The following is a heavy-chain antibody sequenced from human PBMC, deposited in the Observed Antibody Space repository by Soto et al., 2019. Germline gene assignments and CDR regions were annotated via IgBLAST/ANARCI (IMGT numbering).Heavy chain of an antibody. CDR2: ISNSGGSM. J-gene: IGHJ4*01. CDR1: GFTFNIYA. V-gene: IGHV3-21*01. CDR3: ARARSQFDF. Sequence: PGGPLRRSCGSSGFTFNIYAMHWVRRPPGKGLEWVSSISNSGGSMYYSDSVKGRFTISRDNAKNSLYLQMNSLRAEDTAVYYCARARSQFDFWGQGTLVTVSS.